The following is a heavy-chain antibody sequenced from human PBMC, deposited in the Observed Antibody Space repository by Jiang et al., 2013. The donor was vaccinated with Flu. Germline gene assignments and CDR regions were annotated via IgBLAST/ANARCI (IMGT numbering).Heavy chain of an antibody. V-gene: IGHV4-59*01. CDR1: GGSISTYH. CDR2: IYYSGST. CDR3: ARGDSSGYYRTDY. D-gene: IGHD3-22*01. Sequence: LLKPSETLSLTCTVSGGSISTYHWSWIRQPPGKGLQWIGYIYYSGSTNYNPSLKSRVTISVDTSKNQFSLKLSSVTAADTAVYYCARGDSSGYYRTDYWGQGTLVTVSS. J-gene: IGHJ4*02.